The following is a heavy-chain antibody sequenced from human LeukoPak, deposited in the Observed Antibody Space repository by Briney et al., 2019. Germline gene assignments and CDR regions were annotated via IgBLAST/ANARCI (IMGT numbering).Heavy chain of an antibody. J-gene: IGHJ6*02. Sequence: GGSLRLSCAASGFTFSSYSMNWVRQAPGKGLEWVSSISGSSSYIDYADSLKGRFTISRENAKNSFFLQMNSLRAEDTAVYYCARMVRGIAAAGTGYYYGMDVWGQGTTVTVSS. CDR1: GFTFSSYS. CDR2: ISGSSSYI. V-gene: IGHV3-21*01. D-gene: IGHD6-13*01. CDR3: ARMVRGIAAAGTGYYYGMDV.